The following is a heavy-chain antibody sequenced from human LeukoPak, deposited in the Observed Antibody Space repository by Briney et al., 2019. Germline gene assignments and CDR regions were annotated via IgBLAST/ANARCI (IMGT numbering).Heavy chain of an antibody. Sequence: PGGSLRLSCAASGFTFSSYAMSWVRQAPGKGLEWVSAISGSGGSTYYADSVKGRFTISRDNSKNTLYLQMNSLRAEDTAVYYCAKFRGYSSGWAPGYFDYWGQGTLVTVSS. CDR1: GFTFSSYA. D-gene: IGHD6-19*01. V-gene: IGHV3-23*01. CDR2: ISGSGGST. J-gene: IGHJ4*02. CDR3: AKFRGYSSGWAPGYFDY.